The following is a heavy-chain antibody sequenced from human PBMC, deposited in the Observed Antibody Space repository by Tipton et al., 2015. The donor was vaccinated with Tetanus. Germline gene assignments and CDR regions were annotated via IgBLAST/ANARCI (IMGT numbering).Heavy chain of an antibody. CDR2: ISSSGST. D-gene: IGHD3-3*01. Sequence: TLSLTCSVSGGSLRSGDYQWNWIRQPPGKGLEWLAYISSSGSTNSDYSLKSRITISRDTSKNQFSLKLTSVTAADTAIYYCARASYGFPKKGPFDSWGQGALVIVSS. CDR3: ARASYGFPKKGPFDS. CDR1: GGSLRSGDYQ. V-gene: IGHV4-61*08. J-gene: IGHJ4*02.